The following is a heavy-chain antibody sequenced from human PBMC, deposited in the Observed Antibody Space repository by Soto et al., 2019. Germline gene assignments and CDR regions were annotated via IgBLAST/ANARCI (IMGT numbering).Heavy chain of an antibody. CDR3: ARLSGYNYYYYGMDV. V-gene: IGHV3-21*01. D-gene: IGHD1-1*01. J-gene: IGHJ6*02. CDR2: ITSSSSYI. Sequence: GGSLRLSCAASGFTFSSYSINWVRQAPGKGLEWVSSITSSSSYIYYADSVKGRFTISRDNAKNSLYLQMNSLRAEDTAVYYCARLSGYNYYYYGMDVWGQGTTVTVSS. CDR1: GFTFSSYS.